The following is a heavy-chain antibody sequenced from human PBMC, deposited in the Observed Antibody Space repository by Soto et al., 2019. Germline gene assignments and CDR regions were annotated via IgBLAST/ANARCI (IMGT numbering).Heavy chain of an antibody. V-gene: IGHV3-23*01. CDR3: AKDWFLSCYYIEGPKDV. Sequence: GGSLRLSCAASGFTFSSYAMSWVRQAPGKGLEWVSAISGSGGSTYYADSVKGRFTISRDNSKNTLYLQMNSLRAEDTAVCYCAKDWFLSCYYIEGPKDVWGQGTTDPVSS. CDR2: ISGSGGST. J-gene: IGHJ6*02. CDR1: GFTFSSYA. D-gene: IGHD1-26*01.